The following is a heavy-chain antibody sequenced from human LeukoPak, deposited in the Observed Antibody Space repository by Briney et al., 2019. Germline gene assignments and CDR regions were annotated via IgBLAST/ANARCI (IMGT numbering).Heavy chain of an antibody. J-gene: IGHJ4*02. CDR3: ASCSITAEPDY. CDR2: MYRVGNT. D-gene: IGHD7-27*01. Sequence: PGGSLRLSCAASGFTVSNNYMTWVRQAPGKGLGWVSVMYRVGNTYYADFVKGRFTISRDNFKNTLHLQMNSLRGEDTAVYYCASCSITAEPDYWGQGALVTVSS. CDR1: GFTVSNNY. V-gene: IGHV3-66*01.